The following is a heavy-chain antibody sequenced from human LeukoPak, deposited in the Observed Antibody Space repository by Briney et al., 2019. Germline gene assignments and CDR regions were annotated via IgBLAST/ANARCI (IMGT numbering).Heavy chain of an antibody. CDR2: ISASGST. J-gene: IGHJ5*02. V-gene: IGHV4-61*02. CDR3: ARYKLGWFDP. D-gene: IGHD1-1*01. CDR1: GGSISGVSYF. Sequence: SETLSLTCTVSGGSISGVSYFWSWIRQPAGKGLEWIGRISASGSTNFNPSLKSRVTMSVDTSEDQFSLKLSSVTAADTAVYYCARYKLGWFDPWGQGTLVTVSS.